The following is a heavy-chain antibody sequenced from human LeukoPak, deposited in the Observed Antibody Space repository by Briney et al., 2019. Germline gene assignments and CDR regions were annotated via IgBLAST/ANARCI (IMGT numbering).Heavy chain of an antibody. J-gene: IGHJ4*02. CDR3: ASGGYSYGNYFDY. CDR1: GFTFSAYA. D-gene: IGHD5-18*01. CDR2: IKGGGADP. Sequence: GGSLRLSCAASGFTFSAYAMGWVRQAPGKGLEWVSSIKGGGADPFYADSVKGRFTVSRDNSKSTLFLQLNSLRAEDTAVYYCASGGYSYGNYFDYWGQGTLVTVSS. V-gene: IGHV3-23*01.